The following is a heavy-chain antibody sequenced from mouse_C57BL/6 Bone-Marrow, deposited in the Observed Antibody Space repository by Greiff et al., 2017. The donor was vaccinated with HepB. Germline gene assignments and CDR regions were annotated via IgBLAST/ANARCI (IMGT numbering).Heavy chain of an antibody. CDR2: IYPRSGNT. J-gene: IGHJ3*01. CDR1: GYTFTSYG. D-gene: IGHD2-12*01. V-gene: IGHV1-81*01. Sequence: QVQLQQSGAELARPGASVKLSCKASGYTFTSYGISWVKQRTGQGLEWIGEIYPRSGNTYYNEKFKGKATLTADKSSSTAYMELRSLTSEDSAVYFCARRREYSNDPFAYWGQGTLVTVSA. CDR3: ARRREYSNDPFAY.